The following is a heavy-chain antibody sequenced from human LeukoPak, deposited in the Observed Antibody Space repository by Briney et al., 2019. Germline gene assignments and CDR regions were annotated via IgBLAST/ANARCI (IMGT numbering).Heavy chain of an antibody. V-gene: IGHV4-61*01. CDR2: IYYSGST. J-gene: IGHJ4*02. Sequence: PSETLSLTCTVSGGSISSSSYYWGWIRQPPGKGLEWIGYIYYSGSTNYNPSLKSRVTISVDTSKNQFSLKLSSVTAADTAVYYCARDGFSGSYDYWGQGTLVTVSS. D-gene: IGHD1-26*01. CDR3: ARDGFSGSYDY. CDR1: GGSISSSSYY.